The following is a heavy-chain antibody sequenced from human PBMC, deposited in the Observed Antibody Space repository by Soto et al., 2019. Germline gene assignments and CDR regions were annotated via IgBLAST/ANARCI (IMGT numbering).Heavy chain of an antibody. CDR2: IYYSGST. J-gene: IGHJ4*02. CDR3: ARGVLRFEEPVDLDY. D-gene: IGHD5-12*01. Sequence: SSETLSLTCTVSGGSISSGGYYWSWIRQHPGKGLEWIGYIYYSGSTYYNPSLKSRVTISVDTSKNQFSLKLSSVTAADTAVYYCARGVLRFEEPVDLDYWGQGTLVTVSS. V-gene: IGHV4-31*03. CDR1: GGSISSGGYY.